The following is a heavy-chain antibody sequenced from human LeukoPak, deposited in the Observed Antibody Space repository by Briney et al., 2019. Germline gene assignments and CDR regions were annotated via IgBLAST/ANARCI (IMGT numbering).Heavy chain of an antibody. Sequence: GGSLRLPCAASGFTFSSYAMHWVRQAPGKGLEYVSAISSNGGSTYYANSVKGRFTISRDNAKNSLYLQMNSLRAEDTALYYCARVFTGSFDYWGQGTLVTVSS. CDR2: ISSNGGST. J-gene: IGHJ4*02. V-gene: IGHV3-64*01. D-gene: IGHD3-16*01. CDR3: ARVFTGSFDY. CDR1: GFTFSSYA.